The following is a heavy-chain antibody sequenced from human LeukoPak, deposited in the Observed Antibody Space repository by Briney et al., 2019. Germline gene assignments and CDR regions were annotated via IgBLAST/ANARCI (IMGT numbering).Heavy chain of an antibody. CDR2: IYSGGST. D-gene: IGHD2-21*01. Sequence: PGGSLRLSCAASGFTVSSNYMTWVRQAPGKGLEWVSVIYSGGSTYYADSVQGRFTISRDNSKNTLYLQMNSLRAEVTSVYYCARDDSDNTFDTWGQGTMVTVSS. J-gene: IGHJ3*02. CDR1: GFTVSSNY. V-gene: IGHV3-53*05. CDR3: ARDDSDNTFDT.